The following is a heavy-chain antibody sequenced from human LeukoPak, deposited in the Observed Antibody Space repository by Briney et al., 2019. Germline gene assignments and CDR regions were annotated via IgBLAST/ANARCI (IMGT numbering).Heavy chain of an antibody. J-gene: IGHJ4*02. CDR2: IKTDGSSI. CDR3: ARVRYNNALDY. CDR1: GFTFSSYW. V-gene: IGHV3-74*03. D-gene: IGHD1-14*01. Sequence: GGSLRLSCTASGFTFSSYWMHWVRQAPGKGLVWVSHIKTDGSSITYADSVKGRFTISGDNAKNTLYLQMNSLRAEDTAVYYCARVRYNNALDYWGQGTLVTASS.